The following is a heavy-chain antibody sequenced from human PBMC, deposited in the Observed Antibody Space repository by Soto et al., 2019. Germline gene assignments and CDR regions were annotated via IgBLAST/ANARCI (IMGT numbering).Heavy chain of an antibody. CDR3: ARPRFRGMDV. Sequence: XVSLRLSCVASGFSLSNHFMNWVRQAPGKGLEWVATIKEDGREKYYVESVEGRFTISRDNAKNSLYLEVSNVRDGDTAVYYCARPRFRGMDVWGQGTTVTVSS. V-gene: IGHV3-7*03. CDR2: IKEDGREK. D-gene: IGHD3-10*01. CDR1: GFSLSNHF. J-gene: IGHJ6*02.